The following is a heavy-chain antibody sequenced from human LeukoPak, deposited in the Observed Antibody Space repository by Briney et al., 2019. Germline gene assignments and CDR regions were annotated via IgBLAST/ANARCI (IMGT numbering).Heavy chain of an antibody. CDR1: GGTFSSYA. Sequence: SVKVSCKASGGTFSSYAISWVRQAPGQGLEWMGGIIPTFGTANYAQKFQGRVTITTDESTSTAYMELSSLRAEDTAVYYCARRARVDIVALYYFDYWGQGALVTVSS. CDR3: ARRARVDIVALYYFDY. J-gene: IGHJ4*02. D-gene: IGHD5-12*01. V-gene: IGHV1-69*05. CDR2: IIPTFGTA.